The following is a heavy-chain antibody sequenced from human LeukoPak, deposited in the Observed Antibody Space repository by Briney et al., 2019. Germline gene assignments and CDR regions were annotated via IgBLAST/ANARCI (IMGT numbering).Heavy chain of an antibody. Sequence: GASVTVSFKASGGTFISYAISWVRQAPRQGLEWMGRIIPIFGTANYAQKFQGRVTITADKSTSTAYMELSSLRSEDTAVYYCATGGGCSSTSCYAETFDYWGQGTLVTVSS. D-gene: IGHD2-2*01. J-gene: IGHJ4*02. V-gene: IGHV1-69*06. CDR2: IIPIFGTA. CDR1: GGTFISYA. CDR3: ATGGGCSSTSCYAETFDY.